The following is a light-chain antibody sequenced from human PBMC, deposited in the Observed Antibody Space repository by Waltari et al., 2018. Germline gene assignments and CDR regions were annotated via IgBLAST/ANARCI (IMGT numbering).Light chain of an antibody. CDR1: NIERKT. CDR3: HVWDSSSDHLVI. Sequence: SYVLTQPPSVSVAPGQTARITCGGNNIERKTVHWYKQRPGQAPVVVVYDDSDRPSRIPERFSGSNSGNTATLTISRVEVGDEADYYCHVWDSSSDHLVIFGGGTRLTVL. CDR2: DDS. J-gene: IGLJ2*01. V-gene: IGLV3-21*02.